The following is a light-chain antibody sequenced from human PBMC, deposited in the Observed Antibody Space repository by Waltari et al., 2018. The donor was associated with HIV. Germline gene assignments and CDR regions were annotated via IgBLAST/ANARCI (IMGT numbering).Light chain of an antibody. V-gene: IGLV3-19*01. CDR1: SLRSYY. Sequence: SSELTQDPAVSVALGQTVRITCQGDSLRSYYASWYQQKPGQAPVLVIYGKKHRPPGIPDRVCGCSSRNTASLTITGAQAEDEADYYCNARDSSGNHLVFGGGTKLTVL. CDR3: NARDSSGNHLV. J-gene: IGLJ2*01. CDR2: GKK.